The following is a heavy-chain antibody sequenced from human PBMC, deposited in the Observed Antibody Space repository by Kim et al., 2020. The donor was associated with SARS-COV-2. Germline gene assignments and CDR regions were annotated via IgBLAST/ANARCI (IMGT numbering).Heavy chain of an antibody. CDR2: VSGSGDIT. V-gene: IGHV3-23*01. CDR1: GFSFGVYA. Sequence: PGGSLRLSCETSGFSFGVYAMSWVRQAPGKGPEWVSTVSGSGDITEYADSVKGRFTLSRENSKNTLYLQMNSLRAEDTAVYYCAKAGFYYFDYWGQGTLVPVSS. CDR3: AKAGFYYFDY. J-gene: IGHJ4*02. D-gene: IGHD3-10*01.